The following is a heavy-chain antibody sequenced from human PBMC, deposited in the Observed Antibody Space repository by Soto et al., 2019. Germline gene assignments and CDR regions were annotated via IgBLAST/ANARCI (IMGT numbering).Heavy chain of an antibody. J-gene: IGHJ5*02. V-gene: IGHV4-59*01. CDR3: ARMVGTTDSHWFDP. CDR1: GGSISSYY. CDR2: IYYSGST. Sequence: PSETLSLTCTVSGGSISSYYWSWIRQPPGKGLEWIGYIYYSGSTNYNPSLKSRVTISVDTSKNQFSLKLSSVTAADTAVYYCARMVGTTDSHWFDPWGQGTLVTVSS. D-gene: IGHD1-7*01.